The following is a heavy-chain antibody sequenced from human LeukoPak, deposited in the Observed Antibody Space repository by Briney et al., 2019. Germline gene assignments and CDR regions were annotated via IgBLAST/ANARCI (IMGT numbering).Heavy chain of an antibody. Sequence: PGGSLRLSCAASGFTFSSYAMSWVRQAPRNGLEWVSAISGSGGTTYYADSVKGRFTISRDNSKDTLYLQMNSLRAEDTAVYYCAKGGPTYSRGWRINWFDPWGQGTLVTVSS. J-gene: IGHJ5*02. V-gene: IGHV3-23*01. D-gene: IGHD6-19*01. CDR2: ISGSGGTT. CDR1: GFTFSSYA. CDR3: AKGGPTYSRGWRINWFDP.